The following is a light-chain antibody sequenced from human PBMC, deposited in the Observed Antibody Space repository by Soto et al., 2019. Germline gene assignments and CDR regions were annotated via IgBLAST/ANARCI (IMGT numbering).Light chain of an antibody. CDR1: QSVTSSY. V-gene: IGKV3-20*01. J-gene: IGKJ3*01. CDR3: QQYGSSPFT. Sequence: EIVLTQAPGTLSLSPGERAILSCRASQSVTSSYLAWYQQKSGQAPRLLIFGASRRATGIPDRFSGSGSGTDFTLTISRLEPEDFAVYYCQQYGSSPFTFGPGTKVDI. CDR2: GAS.